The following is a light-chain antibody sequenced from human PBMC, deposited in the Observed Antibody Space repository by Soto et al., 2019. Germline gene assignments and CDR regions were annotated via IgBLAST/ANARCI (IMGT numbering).Light chain of an antibody. V-gene: IGKV1-5*01. CDR3: QNYVSYQGA. CDR1: QSIAIW. J-gene: IGKJ1*01. Sequence: DIGLTRSPSTLAASVGDRVTITCRASQSIAIWLAWYHQKPGKAPKALIYDASRLESGVPSRFSGSGSGTEFTLTISSLQPDDFATYYCQNYVSYQGAFGQGTKVDIK. CDR2: DAS.